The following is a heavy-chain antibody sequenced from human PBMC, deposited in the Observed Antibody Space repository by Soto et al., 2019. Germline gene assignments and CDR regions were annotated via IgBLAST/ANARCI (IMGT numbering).Heavy chain of an antibody. V-gene: IGHV1-69*02. CDR2: IIPILGIA. D-gene: IGHD1-26*01. CDR1: GGTFSSYT. CDR3: AETPGFIGISSDY. Sequence: SVKVSSKASGGTFSSYTISWVRQAPGQGLEWMGRIIPILGIANYAQKFQGRVTITADKSTSTAYMELSSLRSEDTAVYYCAETPGFIGISSDYWGQGTLVTVSS. J-gene: IGHJ4*02.